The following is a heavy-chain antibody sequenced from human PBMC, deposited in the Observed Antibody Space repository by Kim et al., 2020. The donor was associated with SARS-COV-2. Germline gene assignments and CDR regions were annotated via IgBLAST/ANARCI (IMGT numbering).Heavy chain of an antibody. CDR2: FDPEDGET. D-gene: IGHD2-15*01. CDR3: ATTYCSGGSCYSVVDY. Sequence: ASVKVSCKVSGYTLTELSMHWVRQAPGKGLEWMGGFDPEDGETIYAQKFQGRVTMTEDTSTDTAYMELSSLRSEDTAVYYCATTYCSGGSCYSVVDYWGQGTLVTVSS. CDR1: GYTLTELS. J-gene: IGHJ4*02. V-gene: IGHV1-24*01.